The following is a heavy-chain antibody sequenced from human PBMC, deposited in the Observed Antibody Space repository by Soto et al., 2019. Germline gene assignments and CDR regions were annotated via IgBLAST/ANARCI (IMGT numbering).Heavy chain of an antibody. Sequence: SETLSLTCAVYGGSFSGYYWSWIRQPPGKGLEWIGEINHSGSTNYNPSLKSRVTISVDTSKNQFSLKLSPVTAADTAVYYCARVPRKIFGVVIKPSYYYYYGMDVWGQGTTVTVSS. J-gene: IGHJ6*02. CDR2: INHSGST. V-gene: IGHV4-34*01. CDR3: ARVPRKIFGVVIKPSYYYYYGMDV. D-gene: IGHD3-3*01. CDR1: GGSFSGYY.